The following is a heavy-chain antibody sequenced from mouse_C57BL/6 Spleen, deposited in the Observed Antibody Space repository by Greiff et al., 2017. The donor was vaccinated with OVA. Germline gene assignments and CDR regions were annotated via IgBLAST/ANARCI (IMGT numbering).Heavy chain of an antibody. Sequence: EVQLQQSGPELVKPGASVKISCKASGYTFTDYYMNWVKQSHGKSLEWIGDINPNNGGTSYNQKFKGKATLTVDKSSSTAYMELRSLTSEDSAVYYCARWGYDSFDYWGQGTTLTVSS. V-gene: IGHV1-26*01. CDR1: GYTFTDYY. J-gene: IGHJ2*01. CDR3: ARWGYDSFDY. CDR2: INPNNGGT. D-gene: IGHD2-4*01.